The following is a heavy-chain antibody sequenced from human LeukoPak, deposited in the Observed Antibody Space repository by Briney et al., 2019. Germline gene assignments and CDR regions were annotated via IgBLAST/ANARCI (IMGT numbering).Heavy chain of an antibody. J-gene: IGHJ6*03. D-gene: IGHD1-14*01. Sequence: GGSLRLSCAASGFTFSTYSMNWVRQAPGKGLEWVSYISSNSSTIFYADSVKGRFTISRDNAKNSLYVQMNSLRVEDTAVYYCARDGIMDVWGKGTTVTVSS. V-gene: IGHV3-48*01. CDR3: ARDGIMDV. CDR2: ISSNSSTI. CDR1: GFTFSTYS.